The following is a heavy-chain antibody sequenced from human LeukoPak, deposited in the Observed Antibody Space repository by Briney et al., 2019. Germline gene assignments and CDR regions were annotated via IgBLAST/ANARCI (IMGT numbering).Heavy chain of an antibody. Sequence: ASVKVSCKASGYTFTGYYMHWVRQAPGQGLEWMGWINPNSGGTNYAQKFQGRVTMTRNTSISTAYMELSSLRSEDTAVYYCARGRYCSGGSCFWNWFDPWGQGTLVTVSS. J-gene: IGHJ5*02. CDR1: GYTFTGYY. D-gene: IGHD2-15*01. V-gene: IGHV1-2*02. CDR2: INPNSGGT. CDR3: ARGRYCSGGSCFWNWFDP.